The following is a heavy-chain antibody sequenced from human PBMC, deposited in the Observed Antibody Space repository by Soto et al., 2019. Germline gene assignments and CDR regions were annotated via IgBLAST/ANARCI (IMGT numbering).Heavy chain of an antibody. CDR3: AKDSRTRPFGELLRDHHDL. J-gene: IGHJ5*02. D-gene: IGHD3-10*01. V-gene: IGHV3-64D*08. CDR1: GLTITNFG. CDR2: IDSTGGTT. Sequence: GSLRLSCSASGLTITNFGLHWVRQAPGKGLGHVCAIDSTGGTTDYADSVKGRFTISRDNSKNTLYLQMTSLRTDDTGTYYCAKDSRTRPFGELLRDHHDLWGQGTLVTVSS.